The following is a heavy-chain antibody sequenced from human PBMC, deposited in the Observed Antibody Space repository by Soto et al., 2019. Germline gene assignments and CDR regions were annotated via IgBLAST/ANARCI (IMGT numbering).Heavy chain of an antibody. Sequence: GXPVKVASKPSGYPFCNYGISWVRQAPGQPLEWLGWISLYSDGTNYAQKFQGRVSMTTDTSTTTAYMELRSLRSDDTAVYYCARVAPGAEAWFGPCGQGTLVTVSS. CDR2: ISLYSDGT. D-gene: IGHD2-2*01. CDR1: GYPFCNYG. CDR3: ARVAPGAEAWFGP. J-gene: IGHJ5*02. V-gene: IGHV1-18*01.